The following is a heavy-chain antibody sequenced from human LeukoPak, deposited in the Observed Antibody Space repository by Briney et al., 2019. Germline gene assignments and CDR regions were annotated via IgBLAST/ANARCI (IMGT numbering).Heavy chain of an antibody. CDR2: IIPIFGTA. Sequence: ASVNVSCKASGGTFSSYAISWVRQAPGQGLEWMGGIIPIFGTANYAQKFQGRVTITADESTSTAYMELSSLRSEDTAVYYCARSLIAAAVDYFDYWGQGTLVTVSS. D-gene: IGHD6-13*01. CDR3: ARSLIAAAVDYFDY. J-gene: IGHJ4*02. V-gene: IGHV1-69*13. CDR1: GGTFSSYA.